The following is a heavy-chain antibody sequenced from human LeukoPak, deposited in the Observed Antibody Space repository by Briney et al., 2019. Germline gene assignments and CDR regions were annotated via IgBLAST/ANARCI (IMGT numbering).Heavy chain of an antibody. CDR1: GGTFISYA. Sequence: ASVKVSCKASGGTFISYAINWVRQAPGQGLEWMGRIIPIFGTANYAQKFQGRVTITTDESTSTAYMELSSLRSEDTAVYYCARSENYYDSSGYYSASYYFDYWGQGTLVTVSS. CDR3: ARSENYYDSSGYYSASYYFDY. V-gene: IGHV1-69*05. J-gene: IGHJ4*02. CDR2: IIPIFGTA. D-gene: IGHD3-22*01.